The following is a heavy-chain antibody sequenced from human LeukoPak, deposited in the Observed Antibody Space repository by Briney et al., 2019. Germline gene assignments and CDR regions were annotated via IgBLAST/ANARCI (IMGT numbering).Heavy chain of an antibody. CDR3: ARGGYYGSGNDFRFDP. CDR2: ISYSASS. J-gene: IGHJ5*02. D-gene: IGHD3-10*01. V-gene: IGHV4-59*01. Sequence: SETLSLTCTVSGGSISNYYWSWLRQPPGKGLEWLGYISYSASSNYNPSLKSRVSISVDTSKNKFSLKLNSVTAADTAVYYCARGGYYGSGNDFRFDPWGQGTLVTVSS. CDR1: GGSISNYY.